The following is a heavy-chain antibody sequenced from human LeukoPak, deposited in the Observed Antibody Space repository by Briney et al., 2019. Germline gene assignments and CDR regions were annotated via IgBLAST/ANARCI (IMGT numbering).Heavy chain of an antibody. V-gene: IGHV6-1*01. J-gene: IGHJ6*02. Sequence: SQTLSLTCAISGDSVSSNSAAWNWIRQSPSRGLEWLGRTYYRSKWYNDYAVSVKSRITINPDTSKNQFSLQLNSVTPEDTAVYYCASSRSIAAAGTEYYYYYYGMDVWGQGTTVTVSS. CDR2: TYYRSKWYN. D-gene: IGHD6-13*01. CDR3: ASSRSIAAAGTEYYYYYYGMDV. CDR1: GDSVSSNSAA.